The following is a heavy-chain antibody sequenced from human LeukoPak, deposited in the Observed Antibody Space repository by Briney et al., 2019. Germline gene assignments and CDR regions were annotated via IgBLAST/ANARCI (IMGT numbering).Heavy chain of an antibody. J-gene: IGHJ4*02. V-gene: IGHV3-23*01. CDR1: GFTFSSYT. CDR3: AKLSAHYCSGGSCYSDY. CDR2: ISGSGIST. D-gene: IGHD2-15*01. Sequence: GGSLRLSCAATGFTFSSYTMSWVRQAPGKGLEWVSGISGSGISTYYADSVKGRLTISRDNSKITLYLQMNSLRAEDTAVYYCAKLSAHYCSGGSCYSDYWGQGTLVTVSS.